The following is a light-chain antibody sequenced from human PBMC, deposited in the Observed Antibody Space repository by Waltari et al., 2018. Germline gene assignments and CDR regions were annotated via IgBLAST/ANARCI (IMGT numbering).Light chain of an antibody. V-gene: IGKV1-33*01. J-gene: IGKJ4*01. Sequence: DIQMTQSPSSLSASVGDRVTITCQASQDISNFLNWDQQKPGKAPKLLIYDASILQTGVPPRFRGRGSGSDFTLTISSLEPEDFATYYCQQHDRPPPTFGGGTRVEIK. CDR3: QQHDRPPPT. CDR2: DAS. CDR1: QDISNF.